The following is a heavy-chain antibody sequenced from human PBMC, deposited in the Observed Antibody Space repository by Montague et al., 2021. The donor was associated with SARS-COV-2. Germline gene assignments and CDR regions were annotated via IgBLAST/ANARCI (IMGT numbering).Heavy chain of an antibody. J-gene: IGHJ4*02. D-gene: IGHD1-1*01. Sequence: SETLSLTCEVSGDSISSYYWSWIRQSPGKGLEWIGYVHYTGSTECNPSLKTRVTLSLDTPRNHFSLRLRSVTAADTAVYYCARAQNTCFIANCVNYFEVWGLGALVTVSS. V-gene: IGHV4-59*01. CDR3: ARAQNTCFIANCVNYFEV. CDR1: GDSISSYY. CDR2: VHYTGST.